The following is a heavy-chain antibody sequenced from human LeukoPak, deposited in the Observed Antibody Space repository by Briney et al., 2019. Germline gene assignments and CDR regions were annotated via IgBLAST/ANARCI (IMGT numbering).Heavy chain of an antibody. V-gene: IGHV1-18*01. J-gene: IGHJ5*02. CDR3: ARQYQRSAAAIPASWFDP. D-gene: IGHD2-2*02. CDR1: GYTFTSYG. CDR2: ISAYNGNT. Sequence: ASVKVSCKASGYTFTSYGISWVRQAPGQGLEWMGWISAYNGNTNYAQKLQGRVTMTTDTSTSTAYMELRILGSDDTAVYYCARQYQRSAAAIPASWFDPWGQGTLVTVSS.